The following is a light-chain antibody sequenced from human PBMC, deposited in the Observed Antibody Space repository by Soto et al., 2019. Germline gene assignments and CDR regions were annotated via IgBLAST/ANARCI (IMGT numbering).Light chain of an antibody. J-gene: IGKJ2*01. V-gene: IGKV1-39*01. CDR1: QSISNS. Sequence: DIQMTQSPSSLSASVGDRVSIACRTSQSISNSLNWYQQRQGQAPKLLIYAASSLQSGVPSRFSGSGSGTEFTLTISSLQPEDFATYYCQESYSTPYSFGQGTKLEIK. CDR3: QESYSTPYS. CDR2: AAS.